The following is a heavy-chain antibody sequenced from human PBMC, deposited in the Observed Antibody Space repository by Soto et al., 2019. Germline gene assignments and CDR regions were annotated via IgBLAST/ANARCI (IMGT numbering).Heavy chain of an antibody. J-gene: IGHJ4*02. CDR3: ARENVLSYVDTAMVDYFDY. V-gene: IGHV1-18*01. Sequence: QVQLVQSGAEVKKPGASVKVSCKASGYTFNTYSISWVRQAPGQGLEWMGWISGYNGDTHYAQKFQGRVTMTTYTSTSTAYMELRSLRSDDTAMYYCARENVLSYVDTAMVDYFDYWGQGTLVTVSS. D-gene: IGHD5-18*01. CDR1: GYTFNTYS. CDR2: ISGYNGDT.